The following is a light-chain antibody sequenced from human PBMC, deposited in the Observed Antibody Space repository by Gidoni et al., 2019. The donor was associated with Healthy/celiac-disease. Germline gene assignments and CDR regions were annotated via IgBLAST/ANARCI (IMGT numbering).Light chain of an antibody. V-gene: IGKV1-8*01. CDR1: QGISKY. CDR2: AAS. Sequence: AIRITQSPSSLSASTGDRVTITCRASQGISKYLAWYQQKPGKPPKLLIYAASTLESGVPSRFSGSGSGTDFTLTISCLQSEDFATYYCQQYDSYPLTFGGGTQLEIK. J-gene: IGKJ4*01. CDR3: QQYDSYPLT.